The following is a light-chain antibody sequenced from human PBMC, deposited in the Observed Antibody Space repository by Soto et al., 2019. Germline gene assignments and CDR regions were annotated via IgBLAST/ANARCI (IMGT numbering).Light chain of an antibody. J-gene: IGLJ1*01. V-gene: IGLV2-8*01. CDR2: DVS. CDR1: SSDVGGYNY. CDR3: GTYALSHIV. Sequence: QSALTQPPSASGSPGQSVAISCTGTSSDVGGYNYVSWYQQHPGKAPKLMIYDVSKRPSGVPDRFSGSKSGNTASLTVTGLHSEFKDADSTGTYALSHIVVRTGS.